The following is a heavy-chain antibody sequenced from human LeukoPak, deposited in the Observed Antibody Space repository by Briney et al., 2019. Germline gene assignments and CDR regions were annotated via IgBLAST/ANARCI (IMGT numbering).Heavy chain of an antibody. CDR2: IYSGGST. CDR3: ARGGGYSYGLDY. J-gene: IGHJ4*02. V-gene: IGHV3-53*01. D-gene: IGHD5-18*01. CDR1: GFTVSSNY. Sequence: GGSLRLSCAAPGFTVSSNYMSWVRQAPGKGLEWVSVIYSGGSTYYADSVKGRFTISRDNSKNTLYLQMNSLRAEDTAVYYCARGGGYSYGLDYWGQGTLVTVSS.